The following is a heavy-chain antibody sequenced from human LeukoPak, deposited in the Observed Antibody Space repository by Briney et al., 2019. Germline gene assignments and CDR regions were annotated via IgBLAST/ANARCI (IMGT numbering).Heavy chain of an antibody. CDR2: IYYRGTT. CDR1: GGAINSYY. CDR3: ARKGAAGTGLDY. J-gene: IGHJ4*02. V-gene: IGHV4-59*01. Sequence: SETLSLTCAVSGGAINSYYWSWIRQPPGKGLEWIGYIYYRGTTNYNPSLKSRVTISVDTSKNQFSLRLSSVTAADTAVYFCARKGAAGTGLDYWGLGTQVTVSS. D-gene: IGHD1-1*01.